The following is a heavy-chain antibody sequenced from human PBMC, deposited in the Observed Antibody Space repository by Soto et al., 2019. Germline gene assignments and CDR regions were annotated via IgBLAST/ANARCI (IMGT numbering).Heavy chain of an antibody. CDR2: IHAGSGNT. V-gene: IGHV1-3*01. Sequence: ASVKVSCKGSGFTFTNYVLYWVRQAPGLRLEWMGWIHAGSGNTKYSEKFQGRVTITADAPASTVYLELSSLRSEDTAVYYCARDHGSWYIDYWGQGTLVTVSS. J-gene: IGHJ4*02. CDR3: ARDHGSWYIDY. D-gene: IGHD6-13*01. CDR1: GFTFTNYV.